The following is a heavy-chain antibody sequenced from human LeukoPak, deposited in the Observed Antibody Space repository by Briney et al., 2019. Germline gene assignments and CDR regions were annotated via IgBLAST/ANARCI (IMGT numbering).Heavy chain of an antibody. CDR2: ISDDGSNE. J-gene: IGHJ4*02. CDR1: GFTFSASS. D-gene: IGHD6-6*01. Sequence: PGGPLRLSCAASGFTFSASSMHWVRQAPGKGLEWVALISDDGSNESFADSVKGRFTISRDNSKNTLYLQMNSLRADDTAVYYCARDHQVSYFDYWGQGTLVTVSS. V-gene: IGHV3-30*04. CDR3: ARDHQVSYFDY.